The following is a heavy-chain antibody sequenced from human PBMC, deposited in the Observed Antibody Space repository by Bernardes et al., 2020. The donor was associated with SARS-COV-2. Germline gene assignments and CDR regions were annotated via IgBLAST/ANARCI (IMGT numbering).Heavy chain of an antibody. V-gene: IGHV4-59*01. D-gene: IGHD3-22*01. CDR1: GGSISSYY. CDR3: ARLAFYDSSGYFVGAFDI. Sequence: SETLSLTCTVSGGSISSYYGSWIRQPPGKGLEWIGYISYSGITNYNPSLKSRVTISSDTSKNQFSLKLSSVTAADTAVYYCARLAFYDSSGYFVGAFDIWGQGTMVTVSS. CDR2: ISYSGIT. J-gene: IGHJ3*02.